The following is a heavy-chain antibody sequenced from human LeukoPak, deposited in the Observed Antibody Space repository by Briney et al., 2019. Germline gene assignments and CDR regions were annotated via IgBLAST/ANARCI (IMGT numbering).Heavy chain of an antibody. CDR1: GFTFSSYA. CDR3: AREKANWAFDY. V-gene: IGHV3-30*10. CDR2: ISYDGSDI. D-gene: IGHD7-27*01. Sequence: PGGSLRLSCAASGFTFSSYAMHWFRQAPGKGLEWMAVISYDGSDIYYTDSVKGRFTISRDNSKNTLYLQMNSLRAEDTAMYYCAREKANWAFDYWGQGTLVTVSS. J-gene: IGHJ4*02.